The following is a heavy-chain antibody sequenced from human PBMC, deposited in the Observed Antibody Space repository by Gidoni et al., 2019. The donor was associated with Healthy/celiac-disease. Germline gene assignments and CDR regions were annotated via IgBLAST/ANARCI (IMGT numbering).Heavy chain of an antibody. CDR2: ISYDGSNK. CDR3: AKVPFRCSSTSCYLPLFESYYYYGMDV. Sequence: QVQLVESGGGVVQPGRSLRLSCAASGFTFSSYGMHWVRQAPGQGLEWVAVISYDGSNKYYADSVKGRFTISRDNSKNTLYLQMNSLRAEDTAVYYCAKVPFRCSSTSCYLPLFESYYYYGMDVWGQGTTVTVSS. J-gene: IGHJ6*02. D-gene: IGHD2-2*01. CDR1: GFTFSSYG. V-gene: IGHV3-30*18.